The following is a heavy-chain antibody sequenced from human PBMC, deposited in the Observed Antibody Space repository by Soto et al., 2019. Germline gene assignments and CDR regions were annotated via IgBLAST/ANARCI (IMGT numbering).Heavy chain of an antibody. Sequence: GGSLRLSCAASGFTFSSYGMHWVRQAPGKGLEWVAVIWYDGSNKYYADSVKGRFTISRDNSKNTLYLQMNSLRAEDTAVYYCARDHGWGYYYGMDVWGQGTTVTVSS. CDR3: ARDHGWGYYYGMDV. CDR2: IWYDGSNK. V-gene: IGHV3-33*01. CDR1: GFTFSSYG. D-gene: IGHD6-19*01. J-gene: IGHJ6*02.